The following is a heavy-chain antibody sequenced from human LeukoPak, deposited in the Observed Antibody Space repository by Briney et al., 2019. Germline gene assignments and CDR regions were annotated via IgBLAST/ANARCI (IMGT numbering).Heavy chain of an antibody. Sequence: PGGSLRLSCAASGFTFSSYAMHWVRQAPGKGLEWVAVISYDGSNKYYADSVKGRFTISRDNSKNTLYLQMNSLRAEDTAVYYCARGGAIPFWGQGTLVTVSS. CDR3: ARGGAIPF. CDR1: GFTFSSYA. J-gene: IGHJ4*02. V-gene: IGHV3-30*04. D-gene: IGHD3-10*01. CDR2: ISYDGSNK.